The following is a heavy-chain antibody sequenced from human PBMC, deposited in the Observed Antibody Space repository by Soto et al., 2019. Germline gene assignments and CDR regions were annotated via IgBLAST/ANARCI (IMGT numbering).Heavy chain of an antibody. Sequence: SETLSLTCAVSGGSISSSNWWSWVRQPPGKGLEWIGEIYHSGSTNYNPSLKSRVTISVDKSKNQFSLKLSSVTAADTAVYYCARGREIALYYYGMDVWGQGTTVTVSS. D-gene: IGHD1-26*01. V-gene: IGHV4-4*02. CDR1: GGSISSSNW. CDR2: IYHSGST. CDR3: ARGREIALYYYGMDV. J-gene: IGHJ6*02.